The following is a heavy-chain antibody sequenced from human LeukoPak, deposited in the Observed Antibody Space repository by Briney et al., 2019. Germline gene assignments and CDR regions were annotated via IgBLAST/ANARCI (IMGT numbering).Heavy chain of an antibody. V-gene: IGHV3-23*01. J-gene: IGHJ4*02. Sequence: GGSLRLSCAASGFTFSSYAMSWVRQAPGKGLEWDSAISGSGGSTYYADSVKGRFTISRDNSKNTLYLQMNSLRSEDTAVYYCAKGYGDYVGQKFDYWGQGTLVTVSS. CDR2: ISGSGGST. CDR3: AKGYGDYVGQKFDY. CDR1: GFTFSSYA. D-gene: IGHD4-17*01.